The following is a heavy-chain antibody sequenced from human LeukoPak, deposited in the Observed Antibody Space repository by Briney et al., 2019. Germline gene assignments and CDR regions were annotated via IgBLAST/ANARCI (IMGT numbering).Heavy chain of an antibody. CDR1: GDSMTTSSYY. CDR2: IFYSGST. V-gene: IGHV4-39*01. D-gene: IGHD5-24*01. J-gene: IGHJ4*02. CDR3: ARRGKDDYYYKGKGDYFDY. Sequence: SETLSLTCTVSGDSMTTSSYYWGWIRQPPGKGLEWIGSIFYSGSTHYNPSLKSRVTISVDTSKNKVSLKLSSVTAADTAIYYCARRGKDDYYYKGKGDYFDYWGQGTLVTVPS.